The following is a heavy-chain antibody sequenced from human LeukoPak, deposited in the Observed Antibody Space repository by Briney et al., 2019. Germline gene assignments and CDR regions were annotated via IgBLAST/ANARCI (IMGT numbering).Heavy chain of an antibody. V-gene: IGHV1-69*05. D-gene: IGHD3-10*01. CDR3: ARGYEDHYGSGSPGGDAFDI. CDR1: GGTFSSYA. J-gene: IGHJ3*02. Sequence: ASVKVSCKASGGTFSSYAISWVRQAPGQGLEWMGGIIPIFGTANYAQKFQGRVTITTDESTSTAYMELSSLRSEDTAVYYCARGYEDHYGSGSPGGDAFDIWGQGTMVTVSS. CDR2: IIPIFGTA.